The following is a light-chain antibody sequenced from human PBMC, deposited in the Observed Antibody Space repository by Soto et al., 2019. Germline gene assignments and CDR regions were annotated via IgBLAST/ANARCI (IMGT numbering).Light chain of an antibody. V-gene: IGKV3-20*01. CDR2: AAS. CDR3: QQYGSSPYT. J-gene: IGKJ2*01. CDR1: QSVSANF. Sequence: EIVLTQSPGTLSLSPGERATLSCRASQSVSANFVAWYQQKPGQPPRFFIFAASGRAAGIPDRFSGSGSGTDFTLTISRLEPEDFAVYYCQQYGSSPYTFAQGTKLEI.